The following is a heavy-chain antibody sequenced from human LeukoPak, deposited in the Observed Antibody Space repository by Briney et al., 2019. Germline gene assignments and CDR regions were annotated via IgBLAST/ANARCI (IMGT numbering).Heavy chain of an antibody. D-gene: IGHD5-12*01. CDR1: GFSFSSSW. CDR3: ARDRGFTSFDY. J-gene: IGHJ4*02. CDR2: IKEDGSVE. V-gene: IGHV3-7*01. Sequence: GGSLRLSCAASGFSFSSSWMTWVRQAPGKGLEWVANIKEDGSVENYVDSVKGRFTISRDNAKNSLYLQMNSLRVEDTAMYYCARDRGFTSFDYWGQGTLVTVSS.